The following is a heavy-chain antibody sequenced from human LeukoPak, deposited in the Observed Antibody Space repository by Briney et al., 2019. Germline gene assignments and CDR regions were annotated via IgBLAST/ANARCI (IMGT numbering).Heavy chain of an antibody. V-gene: IGHV4-34*01. Sequence: SETLSLTCAVYGGSFSDYYWAWIRQPPGKGLEWIGEINHNGGINYNPSLKSRVTLSLDTSMNHVSLKLSSVTAADTAVYYCARDYCSGDSCYLFDYWGQGTLVTVSS. D-gene: IGHD2-15*01. CDR3: ARDYCSGDSCYLFDY. CDR2: INHNGGI. CDR1: GGSFSDYY. J-gene: IGHJ4*02.